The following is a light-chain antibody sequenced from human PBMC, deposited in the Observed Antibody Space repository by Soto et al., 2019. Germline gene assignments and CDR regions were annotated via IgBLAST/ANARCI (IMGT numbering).Light chain of an antibody. Sequence: DIRMTQSASSLSGSVGDRVSIXCRASQTGRSWLDWYQQKPGKAPKRLLSKASTLKSGGPSRFSCSGSGTEFTRTISSRQPDDFATYYGQHYNSYSEAFGQGTKVDIK. V-gene: IGKV1-5*03. J-gene: IGKJ1*01. CDR3: QHYNSYSEA. CDR2: KAS. CDR1: QTGRSW.